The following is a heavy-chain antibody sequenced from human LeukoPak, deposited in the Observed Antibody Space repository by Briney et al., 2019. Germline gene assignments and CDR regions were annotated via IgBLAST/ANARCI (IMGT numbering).Heavy chain of an antibody. V-gene: IGHV4-30-2*01. Sequence: PSETLSLTCTVSGGSISSGGYYWSWIRQPPGKGLEWIGYIYHSGSTYYNPSLKSRVTISVDRSKNQFSLKLSSVTAADTAVYYCAREERYSSSLRDYYYMDVWGKGTTVTVSS. CDR2: IYHSGST. CDR3: AREERYSSSLRDYYYMDV. D-gene: IGHD6-13*01. CDR1: GGSISSGGYY. J-gene: IGHJ6*03.